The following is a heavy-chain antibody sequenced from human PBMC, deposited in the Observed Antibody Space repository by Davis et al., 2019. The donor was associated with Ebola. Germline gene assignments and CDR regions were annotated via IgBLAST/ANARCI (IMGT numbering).Heavy chain of an antibody. D-gene: IGHD5-18*01. CDR2: INPSGGST. CDR3: ASSGAAMVLFYYGMDV. V-gene: IGHV1-46*01. Sequence: ASVKVSCKASGYTFTSYFMQWVRQAPGQGLEWMGVINPSGGSTTYAQKFQGRVTITRDTSASTAYMELSSLRSEDTAVYYCASSGAAMVLFYYGMDVWGQGTTVTVSS. CDR1: GYTFTSYF. J-gene: IGHJ6*02.